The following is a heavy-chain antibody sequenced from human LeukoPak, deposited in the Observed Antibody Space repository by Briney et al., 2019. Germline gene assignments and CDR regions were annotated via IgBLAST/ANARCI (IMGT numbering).Heavy chain of an antibody. J-gene: IGHJ6*02. CDR3: ARGPKYSDNWYGLDV. CDR2: INSDATST. D-gene: IGHD1-1*01. CDR1: GFTFSSHW. Sequence: PGGSLRLSCAASGFTFSSHWMHWVRQAPGKGLVWVSRINSDATSTIYADSVKGRFTTSRDNTKNTLYLGMSGLRAEDTAVYFCARGPKYSDNWYGLDVWGQGTTVTVSS. V-gene: IGHV3-74*01.